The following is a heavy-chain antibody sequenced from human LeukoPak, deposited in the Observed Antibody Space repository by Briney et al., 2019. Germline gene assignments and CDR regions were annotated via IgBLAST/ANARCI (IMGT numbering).Heavy chain of an antibody. D-gene: IGHD1-26*01. V-gene: IGHV3-11*01. J-gene: IGHJ4*02. Sequence: GGSPRLSCAASGFTFSDYYMSWIRQAPGKGLEWVSYISSSGSTIYYADSVKGRFTISRDNAKNSLYLQMNSLRAEDTAVYYCARDRSPIVGATALDYWGQGTLVTVSS. CDR3: ARDRSPIVGATALDY. CDR1: GFTFSDYY. CDR2: ISSSGSTI.